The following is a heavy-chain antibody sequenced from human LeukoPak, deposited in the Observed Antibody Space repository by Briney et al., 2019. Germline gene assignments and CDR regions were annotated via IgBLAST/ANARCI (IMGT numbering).Heavy chain of an antibody. Sequence: GGSLRLSCAASGFIFSGYWMSWVRQAPGKGLEWVANIKQEGGEKYYVDSVKGRFTISRDNAKNSLYLQMNSLRAEDTAVYYCARDRLDFWGQGTLVTVSS. CDR3: ARDRLDF. J-gene: IGHJ4*02. CDR2: IKQEGGEK. V-gene: IGHV3-7*01. CDR1: GFIFSGYW.